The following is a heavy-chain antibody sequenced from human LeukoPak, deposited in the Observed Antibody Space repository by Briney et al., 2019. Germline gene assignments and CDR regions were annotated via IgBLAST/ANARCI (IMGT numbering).Heavy chain of an antibody. CDR1: GGTFSSYA. CDR2: IIPIFGTA. Sequence: VASVKVSCKASGGTFSSYAISWVRQAPGQGLEWMGRIIPIFGTANYAQKFQGRVTITTDESTSTAYMELSSLRSEDTAVYYCPTRRYCTNGVCPDYWGQGTLVTVSS. D-gene: IGHD2-8*01. CDR3: PTRRYCTNGVCPDY. J-gene: IGHJ4*02. V-gene: IGHV1-69*05.